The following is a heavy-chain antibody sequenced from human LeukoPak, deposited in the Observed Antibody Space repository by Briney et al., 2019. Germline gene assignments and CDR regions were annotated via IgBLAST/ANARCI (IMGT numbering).Heavy chain of an antibody. CDR3: ARSGYSYGYLGYFDY. Sequence: PGGSLRLSCAASGFTVSSNYMSWVRQAPGKGLEWVSVIYSGGSTYYADSVKGRFTISRDNSKNTLYLQMNSLRAEVTAVYYCARSGYSYGYLGYFDYWGQGTLVTVSS. J-gene: IGHJ4*02. CDR1: GFTVSSNY. D-gene: IGHD5-18*01. CDR2: IYSGGST. V-gene: IGHV3-66*01.